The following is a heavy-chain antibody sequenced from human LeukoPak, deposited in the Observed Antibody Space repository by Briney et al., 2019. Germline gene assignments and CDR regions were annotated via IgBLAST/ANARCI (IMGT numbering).Heavy chain of an antibody. J-gene: IGHJ6*02. V-gene: IGHV6-1*01. CDR1: GDSVSTNSAA. CDR3: AREGVTLVRGVVLHYYGMDV. CDR2: IYYRSKWYS. D-gene: IGHD3-10*01. Sequence: SQTLSLTCVISGDSVSTNSAAWNWIRQSPSGGLEWLGRIYYRSKWYSDYAVSVESRVSITPDTSRNQVSLQLRSVTPEDTAVYFCAREGVTLVRGVVLHYYGMDVWGQGTTVSVTS.